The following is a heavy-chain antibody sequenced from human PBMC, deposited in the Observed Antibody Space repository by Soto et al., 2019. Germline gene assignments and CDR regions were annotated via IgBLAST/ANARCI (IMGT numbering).Heavy chain of an antibody. J-gene: IGHJ4*02. Sequence: EVQLVESGGGLVQPGGSLRLSCAASGFTFSNYWMHWVRQAPGKRLVWVSRINGDGSSTDYADSVRGRFTISRDNAKNTLYLQMNSLRAEDTAVYYCASKANANSWFVGDYWGLGNLVTVSS. CDR1: GFTFSNYW. CDR3: ASKANANSWFVGDY. CDR2: INGDGSST. D-gene: IGHD6-13*01. V-gene: IGHV3-74*01.